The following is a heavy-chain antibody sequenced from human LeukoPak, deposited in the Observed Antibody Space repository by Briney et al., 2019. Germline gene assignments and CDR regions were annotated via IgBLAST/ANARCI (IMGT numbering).Heavy chain of an antibody. V-gene: IGHV3-21*01. CDR2: ISSSSSYI. CDR1: GFTFSSYS. Sequence: GGSLRLSCAASGFTFSSYSMNWVRQAPGKGLEWVSSISSSSSYIYYADSVKGRFTISRDNAKNSLYLQMNSLRAEDTAVYYCASNGGDNTNPPKDYWGQGTQVTVSS. CDR3: ASNGGDNTNPPKDY. J-gene: IGHJ4*02. D-gene: IGHD2-15*01.